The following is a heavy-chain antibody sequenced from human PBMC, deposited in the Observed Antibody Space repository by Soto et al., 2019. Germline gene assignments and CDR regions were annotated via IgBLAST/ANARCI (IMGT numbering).Heavy chain of an antibody. CDR3: ARGWDTYYGMDV. CDR1: GGTFSNYA. CDR2: IIPLFDTT. Sequence: QVQLVQAGAEVKKPGSSVKVSCKASGGTFSNYAISWVRQAPGQGLEWMGGIIPLFDTTNYLQKFQGRVTITADEFASTAYMELSSLTSHDTAIYYCARGWDTYYGMDVWGQGTTVTVSS. J-gene: IGHJ6*02. D-gene: IGHD1-26*01. V-gene: IGHV1-69*01.